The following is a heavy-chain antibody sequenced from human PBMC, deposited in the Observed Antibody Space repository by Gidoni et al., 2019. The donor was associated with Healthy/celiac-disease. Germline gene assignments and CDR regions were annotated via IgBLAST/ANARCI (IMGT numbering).Heavy chain of an antibody. Sequence: QVQLQESGPGLVTPSQTLSLTCTVSVGSISSGGYYWSWIRQHPGKGLEWIGYIYYSGSTYYNPSLKSRVTISVDTSKNQFSLKLSSVTAADTAVYYCARDRWDQLLNRDDYYYYGMDVWGQGTTVTVS. CDR3: ARDRWDQLLNRDDYYYYGMDV. J-gene: IGHJ6*02. V-gene: IGHV4-31*03. D-gene: IGHD2-2*01. CDR2: IYYSGST. CDR1: VGSISSGGYY.